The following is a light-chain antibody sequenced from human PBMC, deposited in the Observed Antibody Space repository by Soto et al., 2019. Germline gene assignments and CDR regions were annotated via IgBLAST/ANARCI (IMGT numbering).Light chain of an antibody. V-gene: IGKV2-30*02. CDR3: MQGTQWPPT. J-gene: IGKJ1*01. Sequence: DVLMTQSPLSLPVTLGQPASISCRSSQSLVHSDGNTYLTWFQQRPGQSPRRLIYQVSNRDSGVPDRVSGSGSGTDFTLKISRVEAEDVGVYYCMQGTQWPPTFGQGTKVEIK. CDR2: QVS. CDR1: QSLVHSDGNTY.